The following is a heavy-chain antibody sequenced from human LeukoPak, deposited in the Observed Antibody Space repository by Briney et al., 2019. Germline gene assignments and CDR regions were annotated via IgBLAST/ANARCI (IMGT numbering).Heavy chain of an antibody. D-gene: IGHD6-25*01. J-gene: IGHJ4*02. Sequence: GGSLRLSCSAFGFXFSDLAIHWVRQAPGKGLEYVSGISRNGDSTYYADSVKGRFTISRDNSKNTLYLQMSSLKPEDTAVYYCVTQISGWVYWGQGTLVTVS. CDR1: GFXFSDLA. CDR2: ISRNGDST. V-gene: IGHV3-64D*06. CDR3: VTQISGWVY.